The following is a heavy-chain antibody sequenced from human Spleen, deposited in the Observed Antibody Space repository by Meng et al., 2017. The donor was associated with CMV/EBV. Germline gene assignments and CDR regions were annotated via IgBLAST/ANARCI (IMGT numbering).Heavy chain of an antibody. CDR1: GFTVSSNY. J-gene: IGHJ4*02. Sequence: ETLSLTCAASGFTVSSNYISWVRQAPGKGLEWVSIIYAGGSTYYADSVKVRFTISRDNSKNTLYLQMKSLRTEDTAVYYCAIGGKVGAKSPLDYWGQGTLVTVSS. CDR2: IYAGGST. V-gene: IGHV3-66*02. D-gene: IGHD1-26*01. CDR3: AIGGKVGAKSPLDY.